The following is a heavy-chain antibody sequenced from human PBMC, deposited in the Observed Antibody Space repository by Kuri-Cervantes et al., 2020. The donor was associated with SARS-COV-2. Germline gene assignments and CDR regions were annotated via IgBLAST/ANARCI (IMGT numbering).Heavy chain of an antibody. CDR2: IHSSGSST. J-gene: IGHJ2*01. D-gene: IGHD3-3*01. Sequence: GESLKISCEASGFMISSYWMHWVRQVPEKGQVWVSRIHSSGSSTGYADSVKGRFTISRDNAKNTLYLQMNSLRVEDTAVYYCARGDFWNGYYSWYFDLWGRGTLVTVSS. V-gene: IGHV3-74*01. CDR1: GFMISSYW. CDR3: ARGDFWNGYYSWYFDL.